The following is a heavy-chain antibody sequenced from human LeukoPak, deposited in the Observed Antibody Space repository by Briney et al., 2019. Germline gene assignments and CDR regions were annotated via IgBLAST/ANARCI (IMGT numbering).Heavy chain of an antibody. V-gene: IGHV3-7*01. CDR1: GFTFTNYW. CDR2: IKQGGNEK. D-gene: IGHD2-21*01. J-gene: IGHJ4*02. Sequence: PGGSLRLSCAASGFTFTNYWMSWVRQAPGKGLEWVANIKQGGNEKYYVDSVKGRFTISRDNSRDTLYLQMNSLKIEDTAVYYCARDVAPKGFDYWGQGTLVTVSS. CDR3: ARDVAPKGFDY.